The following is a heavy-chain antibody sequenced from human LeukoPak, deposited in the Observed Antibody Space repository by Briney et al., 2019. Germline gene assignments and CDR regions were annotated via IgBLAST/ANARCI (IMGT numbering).Heavy chain of an antibody. V-gene: IGHV4-39*01. J-gene: IGHJ6*02. CDR3: ARHVATNYYYNYYGLDV. CDR1: GGSISSNSYY. CDR2: IYYSGNT. Sequence: SETLSLTCAVSGGSISSNSYYWGWVRQSPGKGLEWIGAIYYSGNTYYSPSLKSRVTISADTSKNQFSLNLSAVTAANAATYYCARHVATNYYYNYYGLDVWGQGTTVTVSS.